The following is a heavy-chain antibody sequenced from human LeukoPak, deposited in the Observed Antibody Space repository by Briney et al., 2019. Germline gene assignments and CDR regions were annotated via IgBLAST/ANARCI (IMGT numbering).Heavy chain of an antibody. CDR2: ISGSGGST. J-gene: IGHJ3*02. CDR1: GFTFSSYA. V-gene: IGHV3-23*01. D-gene: IGHD6-19*01. CDR3: AKGLYSSGWYNAFDI. Sequence: GGSLRLSCAASGFTFSSYAMSWVRQAPGKGLEWVSAISGSGGSTYYADSVRGRFTISRDNSKNTLYLQMNGLRAEDTAVYYCAKGLYSSGWYNAFDIWGQGTMVTVSS.